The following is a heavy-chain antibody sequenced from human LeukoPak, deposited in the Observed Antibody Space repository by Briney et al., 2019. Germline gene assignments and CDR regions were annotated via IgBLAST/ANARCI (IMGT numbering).Heavy chain of an antibody. D-gene: IGHD1-1*01. Sequence: GGSLRLACTASGFTFSSLAMTWVRQAPGKGLEWVSTIRSNGDTTYNADSVKGRFTISRDNSKNTLYLELNSLRVEDTATFYCAKGQELDDGVFDSWGQGTMVTVSS. CDR3: AKGQELDDGVFDS. CDR1: GFTFSSLA. V-gene: IGHV3-23*01. J-gene: IGHJ4*02. CDR2: IRSNGDTT.